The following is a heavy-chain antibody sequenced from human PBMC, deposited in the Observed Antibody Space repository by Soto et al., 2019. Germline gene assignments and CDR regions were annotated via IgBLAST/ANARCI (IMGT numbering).Heavy chain of an antibody. D-gene: IGHD6-19*01. J-gene: IGHJ4*02. CDR2: ISSSGTTI. Sequence: GGSLRLSCVGSGFTFSDNYISWIRQAPGKGLEWLSYISSSGTTIYYADSVKGRFTMSRDNAKNSVYLQMNSLRAEDTAVYYCAREAGKVDYWGQGTLVTVYS. CDR1: GFTFSDNY. CDR3: AREAGKVDY. V-gene: IGHV3-11*01.